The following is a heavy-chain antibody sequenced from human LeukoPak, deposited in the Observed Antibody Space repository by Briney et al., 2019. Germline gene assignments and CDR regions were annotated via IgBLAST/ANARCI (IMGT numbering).Heavy chain of an antibody. Sequence: GGTLRLSCAASGFTFSSHGMNWVRQAPGKGLEWVSGISPSGGITYYTDSVKGRFTISRDNSKNTVSLQMNSLRGEDTAVYYCAKDDAWGRYKDWGQGTLVTVSS. J-gene: IGHJ1*01. CDR1: GFTFSSHG. CDR3: AKDDAWGRYKD. V-gene: IGHV3-23*01. D-gene: IGHD3-16*01. CDR2: ISPSGGIT.